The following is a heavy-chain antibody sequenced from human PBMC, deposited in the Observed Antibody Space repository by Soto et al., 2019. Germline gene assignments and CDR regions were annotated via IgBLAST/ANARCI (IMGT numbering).Heavy chain of an antibody. CDR2: ISFDGGND. V-gene: IGHV3-30-3*01. Sequence: QVYLVESGGGVVQPGRSLRLSCAASGFMFRNHAMHWVRQAPGKGLDWVAVISFDGGNDFYADSVKGRFTISRDNSRNTLYLLMDSLRPEDTAVYYCARDAVDVTKMVFVSPIDFWGQGALVTVSS. CDR3: ARDAVDVTKMVFVSPIDF. D-gene: IGHD2-8*01. J-gene: IGHJ4*02. CDR1: GFMFRNHA.